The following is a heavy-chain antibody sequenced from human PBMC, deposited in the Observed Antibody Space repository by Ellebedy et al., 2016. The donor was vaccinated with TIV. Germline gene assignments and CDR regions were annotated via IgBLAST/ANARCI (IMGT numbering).Heavy chain of an antibody. Sequence: ASVKVSXKASRYPFTSYDINWVRQATGQGLEWMGWINPDSGNTGYAQKFQGRVTMTKDTSARTAYMELSSLRSEDTAVYYCARGRCHGDKCYSSYFYHWGQGTLVSVSS. V-gene: IGHV1-8*01. CDR1: RYPFTSYD. D-gene: IGHD2-15*01. CDR2: INPDSGNT. J-gene: IGHJ1*01. CDR3: ARGRCHGDKCYSSYFYH.